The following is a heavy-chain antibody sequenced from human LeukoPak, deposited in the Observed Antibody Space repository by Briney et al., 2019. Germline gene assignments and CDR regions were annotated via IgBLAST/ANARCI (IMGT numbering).Heavy chain of an antibody. CDR3: ARDHSSSWYRWFDP. V-gene: IGHV1-2*02. J-gene: IGHJ5*02. CDR1: GYTFTGYY. CDR2: INPNSGGT. D-gene: IGHD6-13*01. Sequence: ASVKVSCKASGYTFTGYYMHWVRQAPGQGLEWMGWINPNSGGTNYAQKFQGRVTMTRDTSISTAHMELSRLRSDDTAVYYCARDHSSSWYRWFDPWGQGTLVTVSP.